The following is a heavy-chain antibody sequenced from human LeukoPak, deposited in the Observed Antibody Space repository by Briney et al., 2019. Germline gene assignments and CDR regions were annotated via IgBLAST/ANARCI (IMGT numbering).Heavy chain of an antibody. CDR3: ARGGGSYY. Sequence: PSQTLSLTCTVSGGSIGSGGYYWSWIRQPPGKGLEWIGYIYHSGSTYYNPSLKSRVTISVDRSKNQFSLKLSSVTAADTAVYYCARGGGSYYWGQGTLVTVSS. J-gene: IGHJ4*02. CDR2: IYHSGST. CDR1: GGSIGSGGYY. D-gene: IGHD1-26*01. V-gene: IGHV4-30-2*01.